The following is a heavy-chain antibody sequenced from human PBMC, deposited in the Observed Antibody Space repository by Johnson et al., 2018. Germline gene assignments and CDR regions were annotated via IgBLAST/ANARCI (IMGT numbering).Heavy chain of an antibody. V-gene: IGHV3-30*18. J-gene: IGHJ6*02. CDR2: TSQDGSIQ. CDR1: GFTFIRHG. D-gene: IGHD3-9*01. Sequence: QVQLVESGGGAVQPGRSLRLTCAASGFTFIRHGMHWVRQAPGKGLEWVSGTSQDGSIQKFADSVKGRFAISRNNPGNTVHLHMNNRRADDPAVSYGAKDRYVLTGLLAPDEVYHYNYGMDVWGQGTTVIVSS. CDR3: AKDRYVLTGLLAPDEVYHYNYGMDV.